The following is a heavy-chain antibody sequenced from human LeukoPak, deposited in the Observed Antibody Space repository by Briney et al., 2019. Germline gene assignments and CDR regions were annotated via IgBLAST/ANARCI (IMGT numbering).Heavy chain of an antibody. Sequence: GGSLRLSCAASGFTFSSYSMNWVRQAPGKGLEWVSSISSSSSYIYYADSVKGRFTISRDNAKNSLYLQMNGLRAEDTAVYYCARDFSGSYPHYYYYMDVWGKGTTVTVSS. D-gene: IGHD1-26*01. V-gene: IGHV3-21*01. J-gene: IGHJ6*03. CDR2: ISSSSSYI. CDR3: ARDFSGSYPHYYYYMDV. CDR1: GFTFSSYS.